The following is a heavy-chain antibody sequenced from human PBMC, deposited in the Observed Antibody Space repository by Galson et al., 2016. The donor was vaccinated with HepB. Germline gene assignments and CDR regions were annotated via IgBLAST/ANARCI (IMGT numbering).Heavy chain of an antibody. D-gene: IGHD4-11*01. V-gene: IGHV4-4*02. CDR2: IYDSGSI. CDR3: ASHRYSRYGNWFDP. Sequence: SETLSLTCAVSGGSISSTTWWSWVRQPPGKGLEWIGEIYDSGSISYNPSLKSRVTISVDKSKNQLSLKLSSVTAADTAVYFCASHRYSRYGNWFDPWGQGTLVTVSS. CDR1: GGSISSTTW. J-gene: IGHJ5*02.